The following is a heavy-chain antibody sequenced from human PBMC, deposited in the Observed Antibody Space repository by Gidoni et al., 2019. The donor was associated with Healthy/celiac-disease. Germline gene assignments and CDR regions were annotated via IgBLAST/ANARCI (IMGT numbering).Heavy chain of an antibody. D-gene: IGHD6-19*01. CDR1: GFTFSSYG. V-gene: IGHV3-33*01. CDR3: ARDWRGSSGWFLDY. Sequence: QVQLVESGGGVVQPGRSLRLSCAASGFTFSSYGMHWVRQAPGKGLEWVAVIWYDGSNKYYADSVKGRFTISRDNSKNTLYLQMNSLRAEDTAVYYCARDWRGSSGWFLDYWGQGTLVTVSS. J-gene: IGHJ4*02. CDR2: IWYDGSNK.